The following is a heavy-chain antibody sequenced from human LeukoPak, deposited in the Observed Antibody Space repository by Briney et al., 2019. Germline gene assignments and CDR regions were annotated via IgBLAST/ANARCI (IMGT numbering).Heavy chain of an antibody. CDR1: GGSISSYY. Sequence: NTSETLSLTCTVSGGSISSYYWSWIRQPAGKGLEWIGRIYTGGSTNYNPSLKSRVTMSVDTSKNQFSLKLSSVTAADTAVYYCARDRIGSSGWYPVEYWYFDLWGRGTLVTVSS. CDR2: IYTGGST. D-gene: IGHD6-19*01. V-gene: IGHV4-4*07. J-gene: IGHJ2*01. CDR3: ARDRIGSSGWYPVEYWYFDL.